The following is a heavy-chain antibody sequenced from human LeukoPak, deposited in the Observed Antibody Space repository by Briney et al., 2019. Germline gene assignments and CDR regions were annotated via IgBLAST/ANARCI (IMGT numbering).Heavy chain of an antibody. D-gene: IGHD3-10*01. CDR3: ARDSNYYGSGSYYPNFDY. CDR1: GFTFSSYE. J-gene: IGHJ4*02. Sequence: GGSLRLSCAASGFTFSSYEMNWVRQAPGKGLEWVSYISSSGSTIYYADSVKGRFTISRDNAKNSLYLQMNSLRAEDKAVYYCARDSNYYGSGSYYPNFDYWGQGTLVTVSS. V-gene: IGHV3-48*03. CDR2: ISSSGSTI.